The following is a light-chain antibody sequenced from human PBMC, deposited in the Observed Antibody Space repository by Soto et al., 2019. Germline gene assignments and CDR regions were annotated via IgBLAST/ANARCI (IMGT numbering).Light chain of an antibody. V-gene: IGKV3-11*01. Sequence: ESVLTQSPATPSMTPGERATLSCRASQSVSSYLAWYQQKPGQAPRLLIYDASNRATGIPARFSGSGSGTDFTLTISCLEAEDFAVYYCQQRRIWPSFGQGTRMEVK. CDR1: QSVSSY. CDR3: QQRRIWPS. J-gene: IGKJ5*01. CDR2: DAS.